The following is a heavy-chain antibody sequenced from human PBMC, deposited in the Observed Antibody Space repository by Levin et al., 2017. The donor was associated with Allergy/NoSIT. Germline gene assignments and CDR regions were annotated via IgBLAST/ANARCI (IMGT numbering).Heavy chain of an antibody. V-gene: IGHV3-30-3*01. D-gene: IGHD3-10*01. CDR1: GFSFSSYA. CDR2: ISYDGSNK. J-gene: IGHJ1*01. CDR3: AKDDQMTVAGSGSLHH. Sequence: SCAASGFSFSSYAMHWVRQAPDKGLEWVTVISYDGSNKYYADSVKGRFTISRDNSKNTLYVQMNSLRADDTAVYYCAKDDQMTVAGSGSLHHWGQGTLVTVSS.